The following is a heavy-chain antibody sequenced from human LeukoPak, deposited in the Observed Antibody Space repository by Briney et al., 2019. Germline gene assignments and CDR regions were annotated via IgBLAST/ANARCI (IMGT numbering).Heavy chain of an antibody. V-gene: IGHV3-23*01. J-gene: IGHJ4*02. CDR2: MSGDATNT. Sequence: GGSLRLSCAASGFTFSSFAMNWFRQAPGKGLEWVSTMSGDATNTYYADSVKGRFTISRDNSKNTLYLQMNSLRAEDTAVYYCAKVGTGTGASFDYWGQGTLVTVSS. CDR1: GFTFSSFA. D-gene: IGHD1-7*01. CDR3: AKVGTGTGASFDY.